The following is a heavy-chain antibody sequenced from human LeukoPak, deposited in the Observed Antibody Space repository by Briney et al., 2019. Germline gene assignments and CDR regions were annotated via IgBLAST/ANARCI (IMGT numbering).Heavy chain of an antibody. Sequence: SQTLSLTCPISGDSVPSNSADWNWLRQSPSRGLEWLGRTYYRSKWYNDYAVSVKSRITINPDTSKNQFSLQLNSVTPEDTAVYYCARAVHYDSSGYYFFDYWGQGTLVTVSS. CDR3: ARAVHYDSSGYYFFDY. V-gene: IGHV6-1*01. J-gene: IGHJ4*02. CDR2: TYYRSKWYN. CDR1: GDSVPSNSAD. D-gene: IGHD3-22*01.